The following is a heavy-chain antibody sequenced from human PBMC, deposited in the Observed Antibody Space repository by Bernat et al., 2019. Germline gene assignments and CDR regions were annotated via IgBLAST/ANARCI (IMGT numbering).Heavy chain of an antibody. V-gene: IGHV1-3*01. Sequence: QVQLLQSGTEVKKPGASVLVSCKASGYIFNTYAVHWVRQAPGQGLEWMGWINEVNGNSRYSQKFQGRLTINWDTSATTAYMELSSLTSEDTAVYYCARDRPTGSWTYGRDVWGQGTTVSLSS. CDR1: GYIFNTYA. CDR2: INEVNGNS. J-gene: IGHJ6*02. D-gene: IGHD5-12*01. CDR3: ARDRPTGSWTYGRDV.